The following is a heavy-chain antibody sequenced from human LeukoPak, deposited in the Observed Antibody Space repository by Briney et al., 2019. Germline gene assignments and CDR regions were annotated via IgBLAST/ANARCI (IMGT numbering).Heavy chain of an antibody. CDR1: GFTFSSYA. V-gene: IGHV3-23*01. D-gene: IGHD3-10*01. Sequence: PGGSLRLSCAASGFTFSSYAMSWVRQAPGKGLEWVSAISGSGGSTYYADSVKGRFTISRDNAKNSLYLQMNSLRAEDTALYYCATSGWTSGSDSWGQGTLVTVSS. CDR3: ATSGWTSGSDS. CDR2: ISGSGGST. J-gene: IGHJ4*02.